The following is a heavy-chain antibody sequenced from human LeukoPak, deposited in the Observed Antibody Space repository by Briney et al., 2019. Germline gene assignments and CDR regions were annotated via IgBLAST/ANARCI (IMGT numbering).Heavy chain of an antibody. J-gene: IGHJ4*02. D-gene: IGHD4-17*01. CDR3: ARDYGDYAFDY. Sequence: SETLSLTCAVYGGSFSGYYWSWIRQPPGKGLEWIGEINHSGSTNYNPSLKSRVTISVDTSKNQFSLKLSSVTAADAAVYYCARDYGDYAFDYWGQGTLVTVSS. V-gene: IGHV4-34*01. CDR2: INHSGST. CDR1: GGSFSGYY.